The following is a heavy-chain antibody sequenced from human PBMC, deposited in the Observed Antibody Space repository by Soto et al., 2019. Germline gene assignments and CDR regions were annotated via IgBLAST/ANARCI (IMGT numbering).Heavy chain of an antibody. CDR3: ARVNKDIVVVPAAIAYGMDV. V-gene: IGHV1-69*01. Sequence: QVQLVQSGAEVKKPGSSVKVSCKASGGTFSSYAISWVRQAPGQGLERMGGIIPIFGTANYAQKFQGRVTITADESTSTAYMELSSLRSEDTAVYYCARVNKDIVVVPAAIAYGMDVWGQGTTVTVSS. CDR2: IIPIFGTA. D-gene: IGHD2-2*01. J-gene: IGHJ6*02. CDR1: GGTFSSYA.